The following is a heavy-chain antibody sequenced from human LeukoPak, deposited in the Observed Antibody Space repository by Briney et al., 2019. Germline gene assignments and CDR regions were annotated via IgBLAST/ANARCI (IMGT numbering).Heavy chain of an antibody. CDR3: ARDPPPSGYDSPSPDAFDI. D-gene: IGHD5-12*01. CDR2: IIPILGIA. CDR1: GGTFSSYA. J-gene: IGHJ3*02. V-gene: IGHV1-69*04. Sequence: EASVKVSCEASGGTFSSYAISWVRQAPGQGLEWMGRIIPILGIANYAQKFQGRVTITADKSTSTAYMELSSLRSEDTAVYYCARDPPPSGYDSPSPDAFDIWGQGTMVTVSS.